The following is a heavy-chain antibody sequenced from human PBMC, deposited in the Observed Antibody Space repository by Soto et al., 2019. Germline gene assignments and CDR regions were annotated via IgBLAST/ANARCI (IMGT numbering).Heavy chain of an antibody. CDR3: VRGRQEYYDFWSGYFLDY. CDR1: GESFSGNY. D-gene: IGHD3-3*01. CDR2: INDSGST. V-gene: IGHV4-34*01. J-gene: IGHJ4*02. Sequence: SETLSLTCAVSGESFSGNYWSWIRQPPGKGLNWIGEINDSGSTNYNPSLKSRVTISIDTSKNQFSLKLSSVTAADTAVYYCVRGRQEYYDFWSGYFLDYWGQGTLVTASS.